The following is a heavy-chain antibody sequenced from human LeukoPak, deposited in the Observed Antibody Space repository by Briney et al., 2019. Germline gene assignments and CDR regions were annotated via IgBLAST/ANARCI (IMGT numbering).Heavy chain of an antibody. D-gene: IGHD2-15*01. V-gene: IGHV3-30*04. CDR3: ARRYCSGGSCSPGDY. CDR2: ISYDGSNK. J-gene: IGHJ4*02. Sequence: GRSLRLSCAASGFTFSSYAMHWVRQAPGKGLEWVAVISYDGSNKYYADSVKGRFTISRDNSKNTLYLQINSLRAEDTAVYYCARRYCSGGSCSPGDYWGQGTLVTVSS. CDR1: GFTFSSYA.